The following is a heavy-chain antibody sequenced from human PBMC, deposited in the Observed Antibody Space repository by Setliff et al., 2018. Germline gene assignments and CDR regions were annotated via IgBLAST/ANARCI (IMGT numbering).Heavy chain of an antibody. Sequence: PSETLSLTCTVSGGSISTTDYYWGWIRQPPGKGLEWIGCVYYSGNTYYSPSLKSRATMFVDTSKNQFSLMLYSVTAADTAIYYCARYDSSGYSENYYFDYWGQGTLVTVS. D-gene: IGHD3-22*01. CDR3: ARYDSSGYSENYYFDY. V-gene: IGHV4-39*07. CDR1: GGSISTTDYY. J-gene: IGHJ4*02. CDR2: VYYSGNT.